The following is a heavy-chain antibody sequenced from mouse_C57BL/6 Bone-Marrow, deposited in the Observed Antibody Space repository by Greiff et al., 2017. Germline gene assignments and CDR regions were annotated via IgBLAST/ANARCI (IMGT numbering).Heavy chain of an antibody. CDR3: ARVNNWDGWYIDV. J-gene: IGHJ1*03. D-gene: IGHD4-1*01. V-gene: IGHV1-85*01. CDR1: GYTFTSYG. Sequence: VQLQESGPELVKPGASVKLSCKASGYTFTSYGINWVQQSPGQGLEWIGWIYPGGGSIKYNDKFKGRATLTVDTSSRTAYMERLRLTSEDSAVYLCARVNNWDGWYIDVWGTGTTVTVSS. CDR2: IYPGGGSI.